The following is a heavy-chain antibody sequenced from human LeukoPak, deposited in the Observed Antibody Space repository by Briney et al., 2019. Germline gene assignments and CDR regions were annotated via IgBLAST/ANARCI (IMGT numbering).Heavy chain of an antibody. J-gene: IGHJ4*02. V-gene: IGHV3-21*01. CDR1: GFTFSSYE. Sequence: GGSLRLSCAASGFTFSSYEMNWVRQAPGKGLEWVSSISFSSTYMFYADSVKGRFAISRDNAKNSLYLQMNSLRAEDTAVYYCAKMVGGMPLGDTDYWGQGTLVTVSS. CDR3: AKMVGGMPLGDTDY. CDR2: ISFSSTYM. D-gene: IGHD3-16*01.